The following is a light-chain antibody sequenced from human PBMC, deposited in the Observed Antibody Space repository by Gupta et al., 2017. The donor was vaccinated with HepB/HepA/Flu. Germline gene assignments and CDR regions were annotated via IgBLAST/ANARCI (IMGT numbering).Light chain of an antibody. V-gene: IGKV1-9*01. CDR1: QNINSY. J-gene: IGKJ5*01. Sequence: DIQLTQSPSFLSASVGDRVTITCRASQNINSYLIWYQQKPGKAPNHLIYTASTLQGGVPSRFSGSGSCTEFTLTISSLQPEDFATYYCLQFNSYPITFGQGTQMDIK. CDR3: LQFNSYPIT. CDR2: TAS.